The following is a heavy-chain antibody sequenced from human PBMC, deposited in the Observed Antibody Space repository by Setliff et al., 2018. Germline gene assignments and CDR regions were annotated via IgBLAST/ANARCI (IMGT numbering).Heavy chain of an antibody. V-gene: IGHV1-2*04. CDR1: GYTFTGYY. J-gene: IGHJ4*02. D-gene: IGHD2-15*01. CDR3: ARAVGYCSGGSCYKGDDY. Sequence: ASVKVSCKASGYTFTGYYMHWVRQAPGQGLEWMGWINPNSGGTNYAQKFQGWVTMTRDTSISTAYMEVRSLGSDDTAMYYCARAVGYCSGGSCYKGDDYWGQGTLVTVSS. CDR2: INPNSGGT.